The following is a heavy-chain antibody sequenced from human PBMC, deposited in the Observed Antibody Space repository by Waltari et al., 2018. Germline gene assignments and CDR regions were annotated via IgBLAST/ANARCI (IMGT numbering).Heavy chain of an antibody. V-gene: IGHV3-15*02. CDR2: IKGKIDGGTT. CDR1: GFAFSYAW. J-gene: IGHJ1*01. CDR3: VRDRWGEFIQ. D-gene: IGHD3-16*01. Sequence: QQVQSGGTWVKPGGSLRLSCKAYGFAFSYAWMSWVRQVPGKGLEWLGRIKGKIDGGTTVYSAPVKGRFTISRDDSGNTLFLQMNSLKIEDTAVYYCVRDRWGEFIQWGQGTLVGVSS.